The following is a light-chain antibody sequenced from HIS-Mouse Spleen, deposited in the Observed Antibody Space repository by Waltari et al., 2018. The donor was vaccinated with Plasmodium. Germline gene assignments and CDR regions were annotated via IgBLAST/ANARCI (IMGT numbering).Light chain of an antibody. CDR2: AAS. V-gene: IGKV1-8*01. CDR1: QGISSY. Sequence: AIRMTQSSSSFSASTGDRVTITFRASQGISSYLAWFQQKPGKAPKLLIYAASTLQSGVPSRFSGSGSGTDFTLTISCLQSEDFATYYCQQYYSYLLTFGGGTKVEIK. J-gene: IGKJ4*01. CDR3: QQYYSYLLT.